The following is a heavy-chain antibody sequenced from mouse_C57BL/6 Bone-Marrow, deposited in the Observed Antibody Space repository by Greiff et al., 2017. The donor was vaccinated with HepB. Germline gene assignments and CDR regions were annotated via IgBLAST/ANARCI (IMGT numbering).Heavy chain of an antibody. J-gene: IGHJ2*01. CDR2: SRNKANDYTT. V-gene: IGHV7-1*01. CDR3: ARDARDGYPL. D-gene: IGHD2-3*01. CDR1: GFTFSDFY. Sequence: EVNVVESGGGLVQSGRSLRLSCATSGFTFSDFYMEWVRQAPGKGLEWIAASRNKANDYTTEYSASVKGRFIVSRDTSQSILYLQMNALRAEDTAIYYCARDARDGYPLGGQGTTLTVSS.